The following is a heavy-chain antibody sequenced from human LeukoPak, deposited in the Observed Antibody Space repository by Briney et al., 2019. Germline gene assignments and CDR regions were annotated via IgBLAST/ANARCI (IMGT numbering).Heavy chain of an antibody. CDR1: GFTFSAYA. J-gene: IGHJ6*02. V-gene: IGHV3-74*01. Sequence: GGSLRLSCAASGFTFSAYAMSWVRQAPGKGLVWVSRINSDGSSTTYADSVKGRFTISRDNAKNTAYLQMNSLRGEDTAVYFCARDWHYAMDVWGQGTTVTVSS. CDR3: ARDWHYAMDV. CDR2: INSDGSST.